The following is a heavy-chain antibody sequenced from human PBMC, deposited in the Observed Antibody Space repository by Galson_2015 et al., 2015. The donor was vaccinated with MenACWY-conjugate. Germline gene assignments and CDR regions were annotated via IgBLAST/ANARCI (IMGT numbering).Heavy chain of an antibody. CDR1: GDTFTTYR. CDR3: AREQGNKVYYFDY. D-gene: IGHD1/OR15-1a*01. V-gene: IGHV1-46*01. Sequence: SVKVSCKASGDTFTTYRVHWVRQAPGQGLEWMGILNPDSGSTAYAPKFQGRITMTRDASTSTVYMALSSLRSEDTAVYYCAREQGNKVYYFDYWGQGTLVAVSS. J-gene: IGHJ4*02. CDR2: LNPDSGST.